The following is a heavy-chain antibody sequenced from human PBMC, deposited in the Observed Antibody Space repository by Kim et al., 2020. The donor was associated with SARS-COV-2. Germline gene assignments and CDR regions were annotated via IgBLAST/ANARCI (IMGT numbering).Heavy chain of an antibody. CDR3: ASEVVPAARGKDDY. V-gene: IGHV3-30*03. CDR1: GFTFSSYG. CDR2: ISYDGSNK. D-gene: IGHD2-2*01. J-gene: IGHJ4*02. Sequence: GGSLRLSCAASGFTFSSYGMHWVRQAPGKGLEWVAVISYDGSNKYYADSVKGRFTISRDNSKNTLYLQMNSLRAEDTAVYYCASEVVPAARGKDDYWGQGTLVTVSS.